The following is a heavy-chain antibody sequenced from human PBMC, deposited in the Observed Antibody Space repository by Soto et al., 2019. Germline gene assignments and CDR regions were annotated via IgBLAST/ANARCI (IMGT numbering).Heavy chain of an antibody. D-gene: IGHD3-22*01. CDR1: GFTFGSYA. CDR3: ARTYYYDSTGYYRTFDY. V-gene: IGHV3-23*01. Sequence: EVHLLESGGGLVQPGGSLRLSCAASGFTFGSYAMSWVRLAPGKGLEWVSVAGPSGSSTFYADSVRGRFTISRDNFENTLYLQMNSLRAADTAFYFCARTYYYDSTGYYRTFDYWGQGTLVTVSS. CDR2: AGPSGSST. J-gene: IGHJ4*02.